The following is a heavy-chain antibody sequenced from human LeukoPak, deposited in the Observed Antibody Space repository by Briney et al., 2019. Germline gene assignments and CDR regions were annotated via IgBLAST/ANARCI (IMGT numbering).Heavy chain of an antibody. D-gene: IGHD4-17*01. V-gene: IGHV3-15*01. CDR3: TTVNGDYGDSYRYFDL. J-gene: IGHJ2*01. CDR1: GFTFTNAR. Sequence: PGGSLRLSCAASGFTFTNARMSWVRQAPGKGLEWVGRIKSKTDGGTTDYAAPVKGRFTISRDDSKNTLYLQMNSLKTEDTAVYYCTTVNGDYGDSYRYFDLWGRGTLVTFSS. CDR2: IKSKTDGGTT.